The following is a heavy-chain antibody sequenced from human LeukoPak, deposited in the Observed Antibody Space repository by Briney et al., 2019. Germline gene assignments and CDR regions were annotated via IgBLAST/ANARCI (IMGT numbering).Heavy chain of an antibody. Sequence: GGSLRLSCAASGFTFSSYGMHWVRQAPGKGLEWVAVIWYDGSNKYYADSVKGRLTISRDNSKNTLYLQMNSLRAEDTAVYYCARDGGRDTAMGSLPYWGQGTLVTVSS. D-gene: IGHD5-18*01. CDR2: IWYDGSNK. CDR3: ARDGGRDTAMGSLPY. J-gene: IGHJ4*02. CDR1: GFTFSSYG. V-gene: IGHV3-33*01.